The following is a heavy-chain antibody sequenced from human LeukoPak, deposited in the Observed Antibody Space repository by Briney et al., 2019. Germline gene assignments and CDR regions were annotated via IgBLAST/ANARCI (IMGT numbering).Heavy chain of an antibody. Sequence: GGSLRLSCTASGFTFSRSWMHWVRQAPGKGLEWVASIKEDGSEKYYVDSVKGRFTISKDNAKNSLYLQMSSLRSEDTAMYYCASSGWYSTSNWFDPWGQGTLVIVSS. V-gene: IGHV3-7*03. CDR1: GFTFSRSW. J-gene: IGHJ5*02. CDR2: IKEDGSEK. CDR3: ASSGWYSTSNWFDP. D-gene: IGHD6-19*01.